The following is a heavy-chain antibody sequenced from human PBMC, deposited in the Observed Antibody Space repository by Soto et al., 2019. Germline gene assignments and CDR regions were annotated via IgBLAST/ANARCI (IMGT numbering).Heavy chain of an antibody. CDR3: ARTKLITIFGVVMQYYFDY. D-gene: IGHD3-3*01. Sequence: SETLSLTCTVSGGSISSGDYYWSWIRQPPGKGLEWIGYIYYSGSTYYNPSLKSRVTISVDTSKNQFSLKLSSVTAADTAVYYCARTKLITIFGVVMQYYFDYWGQGTLVPVYS. CDR1: GGSISSGDYY. CDR2: IYYSGST. J-gene: IGHJ4*02. V-gene: IGHV4-30-4*01.